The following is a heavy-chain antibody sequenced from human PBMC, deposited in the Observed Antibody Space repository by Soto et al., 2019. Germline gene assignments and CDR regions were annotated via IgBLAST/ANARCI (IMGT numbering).Heavy chain of an antibody. CDR3: ARDSGPYSSSSIDY. V-gene: IGHV4-31*03. CDR1: GGSISSGGYY. D-gene: IGHD6-6*01. CDR2: IYYSGST. J-gene: IGHJ4*02. Sequence: SSETLSLTCTVSGGSISSGGYYWSWIRQHPGKGLEWIGYIYYSGSTYYNPSLKSRVTISVDTSKNQFSLKLSSVTAADTAVYYCARDSGPYSSSSIDYWGQGTLVTVSS.